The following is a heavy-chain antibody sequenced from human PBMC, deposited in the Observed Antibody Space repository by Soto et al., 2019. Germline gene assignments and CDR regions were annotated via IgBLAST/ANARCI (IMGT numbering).Heavy chain of an antibody. Sequence: EVQVLESVGGSIQPGGSLSLSCTTSKFIFSTYAMTWVRQAPGAGLEWVSSIRGSGDGTSYADSVRGRFTISRDNSKNTLYLRMNSLRVEDTAVYYCTRDPNGDYIGAFDFWGQGMLVTVSS. J-gene: IGHJ3*01. D-gene: IGHD4-17*01. CDR3: TRDPNGDYIGAFDF. V-gene: IGHV3-23*01. CDR1: KFIFSTYA. CDR2: IRGSGDGT.